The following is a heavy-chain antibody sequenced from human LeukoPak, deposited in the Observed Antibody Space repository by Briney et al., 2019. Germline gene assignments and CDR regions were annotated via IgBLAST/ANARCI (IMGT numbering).Heavy chain of an antibody. CDR3: ARVFDDYYDSSADPPLWFDP. CDR1: GGPISSYF. J-gene: IGHJ5*02. CDR2: VYYSGSP. D-gene: IGHD3-22*01. V-gene: IGHV4-59*01. Sequence: SSETLSLTCTVSGGPISSYFWSWIRQPPGMGLEWIGYVYYSGSPNYNPSLKSRVTISVDTSKNQFSLRLRSVTAADTAVYYCARVFDDYYDSSADPPLWFDPWGQGTLVTVSS.